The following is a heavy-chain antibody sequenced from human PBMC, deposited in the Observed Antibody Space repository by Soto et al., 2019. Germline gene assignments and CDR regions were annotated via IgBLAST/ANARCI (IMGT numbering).Heavy chain of an antibody. CDR1: GFTFSSYG. CDR2: IWYDGSNK. D-gene: IGHD2-15*01. CDR3: ARDPGLNYCSGGSCYSYKHAFDS. J-gene: IGHJ3*02. Sequence: QVQLAESGGGVVQPGRSLRLSCAPSGFTFSSYGMHWVRQAPGKGLEWVAVIWYDGSNKYYAESVKGRFTISRDNSKNTLYLQLNSLRAEVTAVYYCARDPGLNYCSGGSCYSYKHAFDSWGQGTMVTVSS. V-gene: IGHV3-33*01.